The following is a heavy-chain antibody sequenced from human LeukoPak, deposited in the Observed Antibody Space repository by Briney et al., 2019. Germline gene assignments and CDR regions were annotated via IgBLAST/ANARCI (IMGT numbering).Heavy chain of an antibody. D-gene: IGHD1-26*01. CDR1: GFTFSNYW. Sequence: GGSLRLSCAASGFTFSNYWMSWVRQAPGKGLEWVSGINWNGGSTGYADSVKGRFTISRDNAKNSLYLQMNSLRAEDTALYYCASGGIYYGAAFDFWGQGSLVTVSA. J-gene: IGHJ4*02. CDR3: ASGGIYYGAAFDF. V-gene: IGHV3-20*04. CDR2: INWNGGST.